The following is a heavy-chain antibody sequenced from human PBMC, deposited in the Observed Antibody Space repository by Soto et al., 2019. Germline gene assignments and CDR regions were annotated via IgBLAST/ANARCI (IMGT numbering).Heavy chain of an antibody. J-gene: IGHJ5*01. Sequence: TXETLSLRRFVSGYFIGAGDYYWSWIRHHPGKGLEWIGSFYSSGSIIYNPSLRSRVSISGDMSTNQFSMSLTSVTAADTARYYCARMYSSGSGWFHSWGQGTLVTVSS. CDR3: ARMYSSGSGWFHS. CDR1: GYFIGAGDYY. V-gene: IGHV4-31*02. CDR2: FYSSGSI. D-gene: IGHD6-19*01.